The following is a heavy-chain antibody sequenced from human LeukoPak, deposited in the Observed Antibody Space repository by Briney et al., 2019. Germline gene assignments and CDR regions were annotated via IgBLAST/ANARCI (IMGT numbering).Heavy chain of an antibody. J-gene: IGHJ4*02. CDR1: GFTFSTYS. V-gene: IGHV3-48*04. D-gene: IGHD5-12*01. CDR2: ITSSSSAI. Sequence: GGSLRLSCAASGFTFSTYSMNWVRQAPGKGLEWVSYITSSSSAIYYTDSVKGRFTVSRDNARNSLYLQMNSLRAEDTAVYYCARDNRGYDYWGQGTLVTVSS. CDR3: ARDNRGYDY.